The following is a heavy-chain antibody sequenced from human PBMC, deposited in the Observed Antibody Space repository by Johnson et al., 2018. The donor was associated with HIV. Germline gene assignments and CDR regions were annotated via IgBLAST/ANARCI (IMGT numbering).Heavy chain of an antibody. Sequence: QVQLVESGGGVVQPGGSLRLSCAASGFTFSSYGMHWVRQAPGKGLEWVAFIRYDGSNKYYADSVKGRFTISRDNSKNSLYLQMNSLRAEDTAVYYCARMYSSGWYDLRVVYAFDIWGQGTMVTVSS. CDR3: ARMYSSGWYDLRVVYAFDI. CDR1: GFTFSSYG. D-gene: IGHD6-19*01. V-gene: IGHV3-30*02. CDR2: IRYDGSNK. J-gene: IGHJ3*02.